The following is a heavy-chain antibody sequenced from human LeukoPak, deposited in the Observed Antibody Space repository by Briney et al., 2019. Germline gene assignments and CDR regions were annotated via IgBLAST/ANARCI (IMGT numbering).Heavy chain of an antibody. CDR1: GFTFSGNW. J-gene: IGHJ4*02. CDR2: INPDGSQK. D-gene: IGHD5-24*01. CDR3: AKLLGTATTYDS. Sequence: GGSLRLSCEASGFTFSGNWMSWVRQAPGKGLAWVASINPDGSQKLYVDSVKGRFTISRDNTKGSLYLQMNSLGAEDTAMYYCAKLLGTATTYDSWGQGTRVTVSS. V-gene: IGHV3-7*01.